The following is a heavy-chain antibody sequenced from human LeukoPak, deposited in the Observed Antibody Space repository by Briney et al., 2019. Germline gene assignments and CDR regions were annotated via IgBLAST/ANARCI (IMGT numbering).Heavy chain of an antibody. J-gene: IGHJ4*02. CDR3: ARAPRDGYNSDYFDY. V-gene: IGHV3-66*02. Sequence: GGSLRLSCAASGFTVSSNYMSWVRQAPGKGLEWVSVIYSGGSTYYADSVKGRFTISRDNSKNTLYLQMNSLGAEDTAVYYCARAPRDGYNSDYFDYWGQGTLVTVSS. D-gene: IGHD5-24*01. CDR2: IYSGGST. CDR1: GFTVSSNY.